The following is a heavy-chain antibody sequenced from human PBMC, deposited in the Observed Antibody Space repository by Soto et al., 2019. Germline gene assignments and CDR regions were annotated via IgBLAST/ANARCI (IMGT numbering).Heavy chain of an antibody. J-gene: IGHJ4*02. CDR2: IYSNGRT. D-gene: IGHD1-1*01. Sequence: SETLSLTCTVSGGSISSYYWTWIRQPPGKGLEWIGYIYSNGRTNYNPSLKSRVTISVDTSKNQFSLKLRSVTAADTAVYYCTSGVNWNDVPDYWGQGTLVTVSS. V-gene: IGHV4-59*01. CDR1: GGSISSYY. CDR3: TSGVNWNDVPDY.